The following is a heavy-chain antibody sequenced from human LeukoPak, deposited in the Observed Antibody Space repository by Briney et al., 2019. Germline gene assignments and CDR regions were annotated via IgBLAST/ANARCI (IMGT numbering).Heavy chain of an antibody. Sequence: AGGSLRLSCAASGFTFSSYAMSWVRPAPGKGLEWVSAISGSGGSTYYADSVKGRFTISRDNSKNTLYLQMNSLRAEDTAVYYCAKDIRSYYDILTGPWGQGTLVTVSS. CDR2: ISGSGGST. J-gene: IGHJ5*02. V-gene: IGHV3-23*01. CDR3: AKDIRSYYDILTGP. CDR1: GFTFSSYA. D-gene: IGHD3-9*01.